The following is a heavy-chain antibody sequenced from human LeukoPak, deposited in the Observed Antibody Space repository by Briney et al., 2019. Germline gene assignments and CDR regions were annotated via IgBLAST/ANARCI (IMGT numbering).Heavy chain of an antibody. J-gene: IGHJ6*02. CDR1: GFIVSSNY. V-gene: IGHV3-53*01. Sequence: GGSLRLSCAASGFIVSSNYMSWVRQAPGKGLEWVSIIYSGGNTYYADSVKGRFTISRDSSKSALYLQMNSLRAEDTAVYYCAKGRKGIAAAGTNYYYGMDVWGQGTTVTVSS. CDR3: AKGRKGIAAAGTNYYYGMDV. CDR2: IYSGGNT. D-gene: IGHD6-13*01.